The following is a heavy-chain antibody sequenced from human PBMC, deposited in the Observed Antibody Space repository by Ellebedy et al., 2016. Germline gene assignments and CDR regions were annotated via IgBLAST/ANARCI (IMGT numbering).Heavy chain of an antibody. J-gene: IGHJ4*02. CDR3: ARVADCSSTSCPIDY. V-gene: IGHV3-21*01. CDR1: GFTFSSYS. CDR2: ISSSSSYI. Sequence: GGSLRLSCAASGFTFSSYSMNWVRQAPGKGLEWVSSISSSSSYIYYADSVKGRFTISSDNAKNSLYLQMNSLRAEDTAVYYCARVADCSSTSCPIDYWGQGTLVTVSS. D-gene: IGHD2-2*01.